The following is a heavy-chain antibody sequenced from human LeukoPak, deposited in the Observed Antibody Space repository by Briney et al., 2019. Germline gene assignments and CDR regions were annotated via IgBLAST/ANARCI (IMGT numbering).Heavy chain of an antibody. D-gene: IGHD3-3*01. CDR2: IKQDGSEK. CDR3: ARGGETYYDFWSGYYFDY. CDR1: GFTFSCYW. J-gene: IGHJ4*02. Sequence: GGSLRLSCAASGFTFSCYWMSWVRQAPGKWLEWVANIKQDGSEKYYVDSVKGRFTISRDNAKNSLYLQMNSLRAEDTAVYYCARGGETYYDFWSGYYFDYWGPGTLVTVSS. V-gene: IGHV3-7*01.